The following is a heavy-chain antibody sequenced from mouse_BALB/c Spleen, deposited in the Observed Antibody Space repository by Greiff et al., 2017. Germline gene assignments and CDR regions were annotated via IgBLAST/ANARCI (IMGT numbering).Heavy chain of an antibody. CDR2: ISSGGST. V-gene: IGHV5-6-5*01. Sequence: EVQRVESGGGLVKPGGSLKLSCAASGFTFSSYAMSWVRQTPEKRLEWVASISSGGSTYYPDSVKGRFTISRDNARNILYLQMSSLRSEDTAMYYCARGYYYGSRPWYFDVWGAGTTVTVSS. CDR3: ARGYYYGSRPWYFDV. CDR1: GFTFSSYA. J-gene: IGHJ1*01. D-gene: IGHD1-1*01.